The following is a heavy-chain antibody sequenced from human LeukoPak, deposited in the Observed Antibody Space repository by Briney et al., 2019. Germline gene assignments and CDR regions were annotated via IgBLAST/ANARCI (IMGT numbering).Heavy chain of an antibody. Sequence: SETLSLTCTVSGGSISSGDYYWSWIRQPPGTGLEWIGYIYYSGSTYYNPSLKSRVTISVDTSKNQFSLKLSSVTAADTAVYYCAGHHPRNTVDFWGQGTLVTVSS. J-gene: IGHJ4*02. V-gene: IGHV4-30-4*01. CDR3: AGHHPRNTVDF. D-gene: IGHD2/OR15-2a*01. CDR1: GGSISSGDYY. CDR2: IYYSGST.